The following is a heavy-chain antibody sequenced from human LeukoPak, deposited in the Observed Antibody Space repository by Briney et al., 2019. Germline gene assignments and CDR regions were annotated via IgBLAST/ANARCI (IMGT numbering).Heavy chain of an antibody. CDR2: ISSSGDSI. CDR1: GFTFSDSA. J-gene: IGHJ3*01. Sequence: GGSLRLSCAASGFTFSDSAMTWVRQAPGKGLEWVSLISSSGDSIYYADPVRGRFTISRDNSKDTLYLQMNSLRAEDTAIYYCARDIQLSTWGLGTMVTVSS. D-gene: IGHD5-24*01. CDR3: ARDIQLST. V-gene: IGHV3-23*01.